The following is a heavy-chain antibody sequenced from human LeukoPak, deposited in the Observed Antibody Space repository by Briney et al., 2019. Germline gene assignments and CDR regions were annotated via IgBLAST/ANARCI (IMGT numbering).Heavy chain of an antibody. D-gene: IGHD6-19*01. J-gene: IGHJ1*01. CDR3: AKDLIAVAGTTEYFQH. CDR1: GFTFDDYA. Sequence: PGGSLRLSCAASGFTFDDYAMHWVRQAPGKGLEWVSLISGDGGSTYYADSVKGRFTISRDNSKNSLYLQMNSRRTEDTALYYCAKDLIAVAGTTEYFQHWGQGTLVTVSS. CDR2: ISGDGGST. V-gene: IGHV3-43*02.